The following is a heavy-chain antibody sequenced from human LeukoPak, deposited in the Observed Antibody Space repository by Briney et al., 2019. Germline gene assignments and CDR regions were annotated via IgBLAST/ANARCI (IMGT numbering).Heavy chain of an antibody. D-gene: IGHD2-15*01. CDR2: ISAYNGNT. CDR1: GYTFTSYG. J-gene: IGHJ6*03. CDR3: ARNERALVYYYYMDL. V-gene: IGHV1-18*01. Sequence: ASVKVSCKASGYTFTSYGISWVRQAPRQGLEWMGWISAYNGNTNYAQKLQGRVTMTTDTSTSTAYMELRSLRSDDTAVYCCARNERALVYYYYMDLWGKGTTDTVPS.